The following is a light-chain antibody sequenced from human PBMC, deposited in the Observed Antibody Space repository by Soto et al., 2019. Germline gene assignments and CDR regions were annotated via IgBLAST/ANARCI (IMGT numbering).Light chain of an antibody. CDR2: KAS. CDR3: QQYGNSPRT. CDR1: QTISSW. J-gene: IGKJ1*01. Sequence: DIQMTQSPSTLSGSVGDRVTITCRASQTISSWLAWYQQKPGKAPKLLIYKASTLKSGVPSRFRGSGSGTDFTLTISRLEPEDFAVYYCQQYGNSPRTFGQGTKV. V-gene: IGKV1-5*03.